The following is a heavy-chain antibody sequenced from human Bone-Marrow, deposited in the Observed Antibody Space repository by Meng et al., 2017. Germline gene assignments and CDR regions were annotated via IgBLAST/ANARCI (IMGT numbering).Heavy chain of an antibody. J-gene: IGHJ4*02. CDR3: ARGSAGWLRLFEGARRVGGHPYYFDY. CDR2: IYYSGST. Sequence: SETLSLTCTVSGGSISSYYWSWIRQPPGKGLEWIGYIYYSGSTNYNPSLKSRVTISVDTSKNQFSLKLSSVTAADTAVYYCARGSAGWLRLFEGARRVGGHPYYFDYWGQGTLVTVSS. CDR1: GGSISSYY. D-gene: IGHD5-12*01. V-gene: IGHV4-59*12.